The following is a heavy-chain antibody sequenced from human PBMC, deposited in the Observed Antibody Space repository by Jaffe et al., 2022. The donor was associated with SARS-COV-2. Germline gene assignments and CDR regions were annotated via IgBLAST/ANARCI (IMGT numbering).Heavy chain of an antibody. J-gene: IGHJ6*03. V-gene: IGHV1-3*01. CDR3: ARGYYYDSSVHVPRDYYYYMDV. CDR2: INAGNGNT. D-gene: IGHD3-22*01. CDR1: GYTFTSYA. Sequence: QVQLVQSGAEVKKPGASVKVSCKASGYTFTSYAMHWVRQAPGQRLEWMGWINAGNGNTKYSQKFQGRVTITRDTSASTAYMELSSLRSEDTAVYYCARGYYYDSSVHVPRDYYYYMDVWGKGTTVTVSS.